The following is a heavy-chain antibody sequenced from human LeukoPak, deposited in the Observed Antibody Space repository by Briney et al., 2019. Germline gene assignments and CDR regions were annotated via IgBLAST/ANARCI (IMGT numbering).Heavy chain of an antibody. CDR3: ARRPRDTSGYYLGAFHD. CDR2: ISGSGTNT. V-gene: IGHV3-23*01. J-gene: IGHJ3*01. CDR1: GFTFSSYA. Sequence: GGSLRLSCAASGFTFSSYAMSWVRQAPGKGLEWVSSISGSGTNTYYADSVKGRFTISRDNSRNLLFLQMSSLRVEDTAVYYCARRPRDTSGYYLGAFHDWGQGTTVTVSS. D-gene: IGHD3-22*01.